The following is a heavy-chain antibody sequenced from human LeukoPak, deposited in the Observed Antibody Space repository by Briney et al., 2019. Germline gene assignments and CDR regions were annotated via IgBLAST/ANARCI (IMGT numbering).Heavy chain of an antibody. Sequence: ASVKVSCKASGYTFTSYGISWVRQAPGQGLEGMGWISAYNGNTNYAQKLQGRVTMSTERSTSTAYMELRRLRSDDTAVYYCARDPEPDYCSGGSCYSSYYYYMDVWGKGTTVTISS. D-gene: IGHD2-15*01. CDR3: ARDPEPDYCSGGSCYSSYYYYMDV. J-gene: IGHJ6*03. CDR2: ISAYNGNT. V-gene: IGHV1-18*01. CDR1: GYTFTSYG.